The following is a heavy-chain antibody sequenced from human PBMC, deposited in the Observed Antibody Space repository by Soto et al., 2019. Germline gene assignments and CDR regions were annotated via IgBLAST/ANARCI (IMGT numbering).Heavy chain of an antibody. CDR3: AREGEEFHCDY. J-gene: IGHJ4*02. CDR1: GFTVSRYD. D-gene: IGHD3-10*01. CDR2: IWFDGSNK. Sequence: QVQLAESGGGVVQPGRSLRLSCAASGFTVSRYDMHWVRQAPGKGLEWVAAIWFDGSNKYYAESVKGRLTISRDNSKNTLYLQMNSLRVDDTAVYYCAREGEEFHCDYWGQGTLVTVSS. V-gene: IGHV3-33*01.